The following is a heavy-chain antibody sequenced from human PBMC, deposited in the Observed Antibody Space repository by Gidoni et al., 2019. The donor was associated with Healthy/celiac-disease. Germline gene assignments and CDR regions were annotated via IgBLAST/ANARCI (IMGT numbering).Heavy chain of an antibody. Sequence: QVQLQESGPGLVKPSQTLSLTCTVSGGSISSGDYYWSWIRQPPGKGLEWIGYIYYSGSTYYNPSLKSRVTISVDTSKNQFSLKLSSVTAADTAVYYCAREGPYDSSGYYYAPGWFDPWGQGTLVTVSS. D-gene: IGHD3-22*01. J-gene: IGHJ5*02. V-gene: IGHV4-30-4*01. CDR2: IYYSGST. CDR3: AREGPYDSSGYYYAPGWFDP. CDR1: GGSISSGDYY.